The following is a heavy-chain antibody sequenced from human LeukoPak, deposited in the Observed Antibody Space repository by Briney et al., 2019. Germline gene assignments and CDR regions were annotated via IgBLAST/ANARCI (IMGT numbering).Heavy chain of an antibody. Sequence: GGSLRLSCAASGFTFSSYSMNWVRQAPGKGLEWVSSISSSSSYIYYADSVKGRFTISRDNAKNSLYLQMNSLRAEDTAVYYCARDRRVGTTFIDYWGQGTLVTVSS. CDR1: GFTFSSYS. V-gene: IGHV3-21*01. CDR3: ARDRRVGTTFIDY. J-gene: IGHJ4*02. D-gene: IGHD1-26*01. CDR2: ISSSSSYI.